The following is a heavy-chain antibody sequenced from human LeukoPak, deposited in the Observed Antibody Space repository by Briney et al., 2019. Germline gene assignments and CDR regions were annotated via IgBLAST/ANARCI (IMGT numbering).Heavy chain of an antibody. J-gene: IGHJ5*01. CDR3: ATAVSVAGDS. Sequence: GGSRRLSCAASGFTFSTNWMSWFRKPPGKGLEWVAHIKPDGSETYYVDSVKGRFTISRDNAKNSLYLQMNSLRAEDTAVYYCATAVSVAGDSWGQGTLVTVSS. V-gene: IGHV3-7*01. CDR1: GFTFSTNW. D-gene: IGHD6-19*01. CDR2: IKPDGSET.